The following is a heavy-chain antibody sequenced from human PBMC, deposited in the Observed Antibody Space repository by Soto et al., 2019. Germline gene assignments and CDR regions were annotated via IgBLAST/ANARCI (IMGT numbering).Heavy chain of an antibody. D-gene: IGHD5-18*01. Sequence: QVQLVQSGAEVKKPGASVKVSCKASGYTFTSYAMHWVRQAPGQRLEWMGWINAGNGNTKYSQKFQGRVTITRDTTASTAYMELSSLRSEDTAVYYCARGLNGYSHYFDYWGQGTLVTVSS. CDR1: GYTFTSYA. J-gene: IGHJ4*02. V-gene: IGHV1-3*01. CDR3: ARGLNGYSHYFDY. CDR2: INAGNGNT.